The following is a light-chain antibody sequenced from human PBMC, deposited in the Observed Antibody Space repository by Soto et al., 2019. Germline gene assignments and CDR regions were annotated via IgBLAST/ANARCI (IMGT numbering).Light chain of an antibody. CDR2: GAS. CDR1: QSVSSN. CDR3: QQYNNWFWT. V-gene: IGKV3-15*01. J-gene: IGKJ1*01. Sequence: EIVMTQSPATLSVSPGERATLSCRASQSVSSNLAWYQQKPDKAPRLLIYGASTRATGIPARFSGSGSGTEFTLTISSLQSEDFAVYYCQQYNNWFWTFGQGTKVDIK.